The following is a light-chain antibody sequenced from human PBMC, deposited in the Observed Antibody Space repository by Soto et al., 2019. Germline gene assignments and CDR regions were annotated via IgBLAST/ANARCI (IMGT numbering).Light chain of an antibody. CDR1: SSDVGRYNF. CDR3: SSHAGGSTFSYV. Sequence: QSALTQPASVSGSPGQSITISCTGTSSDVGRYNFVSWYQQHPGKAPKLMIYEVSMRPSWISNRFSGSKSGNTASLTISGLQAEDEADYYCSSHAGGSTFSYVFGTGTKVTVL. V-gene: IGLV2-23*02. CDR2: EVS. J-gene: IGLJ1*01.